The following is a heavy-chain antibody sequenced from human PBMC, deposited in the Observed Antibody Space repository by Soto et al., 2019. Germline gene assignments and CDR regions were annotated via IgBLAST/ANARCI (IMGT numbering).Heavy chain of an antibody. Sequence: ASVKVSCKASGYTFTGYYMHWVRQAPGQGLEWMGWINPNSGGTNYAQKFQGRVTMTRDTSSRTAYMELSRLRAGDTAVYYCARGNGAEAHYDFWSGYYGRYYYYGMDVWGQGTTVTVSS. D-gene: IGHD3-3*01. J-gene: IGHJ6*02. CDR1: GYTFTGYY. CDR3: ARGNGAEAHYDFWSGYYGRYYYYGMDV. CDR2: INPNSGGT. V-gene: IGHV1-2*02.